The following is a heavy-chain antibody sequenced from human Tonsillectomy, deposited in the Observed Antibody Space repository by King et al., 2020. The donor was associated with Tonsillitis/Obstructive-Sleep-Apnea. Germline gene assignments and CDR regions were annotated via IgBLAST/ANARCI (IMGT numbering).Heavy chain of an antibody. J-gene: IGHJ5*02. D-gene: IGHD3-10*01. CDR2: ISYSGSEK. CDR1: GFTFSSHA. Sequence: VQLVESGGSVVQPGRSLRLSCAASGFTFSSHAMYWVRQAPGKGLEWVALISYSGSEKYYADSVKGRFTISRDNSKKTLNLQMNSLRAEDTALYYCARVRSGWPPEFWCDPWGQGTLVTVSS. V-gene: IGHV3-30*04. CDR3: ARVRSGWPPEFWCDP.